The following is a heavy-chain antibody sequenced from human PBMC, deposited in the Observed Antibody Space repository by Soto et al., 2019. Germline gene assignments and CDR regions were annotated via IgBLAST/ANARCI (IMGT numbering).Heavy chain of an antibody. CDR3: ARDNGPYSSGWLNAFDI. Sequence: QVQLVQSGAEVKKPGASVKVSCKASGYTFTSYYMHWVRQAPGQGLEWMGIINPSGGSTSYAQKFQGRVTMTRDTSTSTVYMELSSLSSEDTAVYYCARDNGPYSSGWLNAFDIWGQGTMVTVSS. CDR2: INPSGGST. J-gene: IGHJ3*02. V-gene: IGHV1-46*01. CDR1: GYTFTSYY. D-gene: IGHD6-19*01.